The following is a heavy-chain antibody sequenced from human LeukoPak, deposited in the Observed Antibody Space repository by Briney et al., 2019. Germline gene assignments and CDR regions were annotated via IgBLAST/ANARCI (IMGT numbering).Heavy chain of an antibody. D-gene: IGHD3-9*01. CDR2: ISGSDGST. V-gene: IGHV3-23*01. J-gene: IGHJ4*02. Sequence: KSGGSLRLSCAASGSTFSSFAMGWVRQAPGKGLEWVSTISGSDGSTYYADSVKGRFTISRDNSKNTLYLQMNSLRVEDTAVYYCAKSNDWSGMYYFDYWGQGTLVTVSS. CDR1: GSTFSSFA. CDR3: AKSNDWSGMYYFDY.